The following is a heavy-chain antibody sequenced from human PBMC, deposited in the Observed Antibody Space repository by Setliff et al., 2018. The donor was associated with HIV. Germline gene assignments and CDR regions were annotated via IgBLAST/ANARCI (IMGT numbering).Heavy chain of an antibody. CDR3: ARDVVGQQLPNY. J-gene: IGHJ4*02. V-gene: IGHV4-31*02. Sequence: SETLSLTCTVSGGSISTYYLTWIRQHPGKGLEWIGYIYYSGSTYYNPSLKSRVTISVDTSKNQFSLKLSSVTAADTAVYYCARDVVGQQLPNYWGQGTLVTVSS. CDR1: GGSISTYY. CDR2: IYYSGST. D-gene: IGHD6-13*01.